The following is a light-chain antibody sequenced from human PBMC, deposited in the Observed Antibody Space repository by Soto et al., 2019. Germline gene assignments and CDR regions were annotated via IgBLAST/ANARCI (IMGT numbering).Light chain of an antibody. CDR2: ETS. CDR1: QSVSSY. J-gene: IGKJ4*01. V-gene: IGKV3-11*01. Sequence: IVLTQSPATLSLSPGERATLSCRASQSVSSYLAWYQQKPGQAPRLLIYETSNRATGIPARFSGSGSGTAFTLTISSLEPEDFAVYYCQQRSNWPLTFGGGTKVEIK. CDR3: QQRSNWPLT.